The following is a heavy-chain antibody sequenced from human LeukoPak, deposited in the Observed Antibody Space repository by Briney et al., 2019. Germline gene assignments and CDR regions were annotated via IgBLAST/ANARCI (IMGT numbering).Heavy chain of an antibody. Sequence: GESLKISCKGSGYRFSDYWISWVRQMPGKGLEWMGIIYPGDSNTRYSPSFQGQVTISADKSINTAYLQWSSLKASDTAMYYCTRHARGYSHGSDYWGQGTVVTVSS. CDR3: TRHARGYSHGSDY. CDR2: IYPGDSNT. CDR1: GYRFSDYW. D-gene: IGHD5-12*01. V-gene: IGHV5-51*01. J-gene: IGHJ4*02.